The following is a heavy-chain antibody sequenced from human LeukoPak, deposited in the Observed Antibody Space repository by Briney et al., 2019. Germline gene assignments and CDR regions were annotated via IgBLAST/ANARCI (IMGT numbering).Heavy chain of an antibody. CDR2: IYYSGST. CDR3: ASVGPYYGSGSIDY. V-gene: IGHV4-59*01. D-gene: IGHD3-10*01. J-gene: IGHJ4*02. CDR1: GGSISSYY. Sequence: SETLSLTCTVSGGSISSYYWRWIRQPPGKGLEGLGYIYYSGSTNYNPSLKSRVTISVDTSKNQFSLKLSSVTAADTAVYYCASVGPYYGSGSIDYWGQGTLVTVSS.